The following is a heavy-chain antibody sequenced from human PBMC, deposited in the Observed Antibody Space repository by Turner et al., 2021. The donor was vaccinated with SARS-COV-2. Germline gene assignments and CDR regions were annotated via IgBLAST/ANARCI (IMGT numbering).Heavy chain of an antibody. Sequence: QVQLVESGGGVVQPGRSLRLSCAASGFTFSSNDMHWVRQAPGKGLEWVAVISYDGSNKYYADSLKGRFTISRDNSKNTLYLQMNSLRAEDTAVYFCAYGSGSYYTPFDYWGQGTLVTVSS. CDR1: GFTFSSND. J-gene: IGHJ4*02. D-gene: IGHD3-10*01. V-gene: IGHV3-30*03. CDR3: AYGSGSYYTPFDY. CDR2: ISYDGSNK.